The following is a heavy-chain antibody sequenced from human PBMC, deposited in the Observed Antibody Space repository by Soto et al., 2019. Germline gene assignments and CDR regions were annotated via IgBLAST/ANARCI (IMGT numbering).Heavy chain of an antibody. Sequence: ETLSLTCTVSGGSISSSSYYLGWIRQPPGKGLEWIGSIYYSGSTYYNPSLKSRVTISVDTSKNQFSLKLSSVTAADTAVYYCARQYYYDSSGYYPLYFDYWGQGTLVTVSS. D-gene: IGHD3-22*01. CDR2: IYYSGST. CDR3: ARQYYYDSSGYYPLYFDY. J-gene: IGHJ4*02. CDR1: GGSISSSSYY. V-gene: IGHV4-39*01.